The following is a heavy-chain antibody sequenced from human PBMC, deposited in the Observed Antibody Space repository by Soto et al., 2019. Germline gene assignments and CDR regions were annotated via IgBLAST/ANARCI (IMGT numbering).Heavy chain of an antibody. CDR1: AYSFTSYW. CDR2: IYPGDSDT. J-gene: IGHJ5*02. D-gene: IGHD6-25*01. V-gene: IGHV5-51*01. Sequence: PGETLKISCKGSAYSFTSYWIGWVRQMPGKGLELMGIIYPGDSDTRYSPSFQGQVTISADKSISTAYLQWSSLQASDSAVYYCARQAVYSSGWTSWGQGTLVTVSS. CDR3: ARQAVYSSGWTS.